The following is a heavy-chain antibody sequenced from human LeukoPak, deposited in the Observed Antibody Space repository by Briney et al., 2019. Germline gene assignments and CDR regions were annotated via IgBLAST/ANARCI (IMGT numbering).Heavy chain of an antibody. CDR1: VGSVSSYY. V-gene: IGHV4-59*02. CDR2: IYYTVAT. D-gene: IGHD6-13*01. Sequence: SETLSLTCTVSVGSVSSYYWSWIRQPPGKGREWIGYIYYTVATNYSPSLKSRVTISVDTSKNQFSLKLSSVTAADTAVYYCARQPSSWFTSFDSWGQGTLVTVSS. J-gene: IGHJ4*02. CDR3: ARQPSSWFTSFDS.